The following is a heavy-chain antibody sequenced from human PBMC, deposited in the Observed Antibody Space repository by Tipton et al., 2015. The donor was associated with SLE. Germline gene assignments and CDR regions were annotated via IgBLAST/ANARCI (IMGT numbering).Heavy chain of an antibody. CDR2: ISSSGSTI. J-gene: IGHJ4*02. Sequence: SLRLSCAAPGFTFSSYEMNWVRQAPGKGLEWVSYISSSGSTIYYADSVKGRFTISRDNAKNSLYLQMNSLRAEDTAVYYCARLPGGSYPDYWGQGTLVTVSS. CDR1: GFTFSSYE. V-gene: IGHV3-48*03. D-gene: IGHD1-26*01. CDR3: ARLPGGSYPDY.